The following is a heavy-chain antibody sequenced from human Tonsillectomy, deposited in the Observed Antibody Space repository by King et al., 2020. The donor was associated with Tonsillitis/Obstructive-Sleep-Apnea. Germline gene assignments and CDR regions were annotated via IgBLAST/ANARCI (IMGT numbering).Heavy chain of an antibody. Sequence: VQLVESGGGLVQPGGSLRLSCAASGFIFSDFWMSWIRQAPGKGLEWVANIKEYGSAKYYVDSVKGRFTTSRDNAKNSLYLQMNSLRAEDTAVYYCARGRGTPSEICFDYWGQGILVTVSS. J-gene: IGHJ4*02. CDR2: IKEYGSAK. V-gene: IGHV3-7*03. CDR3: ARGRGTPSEICFDY. CDR1: GFIFSDFW. D-gene: IGHD1/OR15-1a*01.